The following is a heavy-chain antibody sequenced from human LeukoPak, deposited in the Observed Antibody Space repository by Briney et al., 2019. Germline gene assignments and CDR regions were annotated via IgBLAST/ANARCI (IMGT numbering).Heavy chain of an antibody. CDR3: ATANWNDDAFDI. D-gene: IGHD1-1*01. CDR2: FDPEDGET. J-gene: IGHJ3*02. Sequence: ASVKVSCKVSGYTLTELSMHWVRQAPGKGLEWMGGFDPEDGETIYAQKFRGRVTMTEDTSTDTAYMELSSLRSEDTAVYYCATANWNDDAFDIWGQGTMVTVSS. V-gene: IGHV1-24*01. CDR1: GYTLTELS.